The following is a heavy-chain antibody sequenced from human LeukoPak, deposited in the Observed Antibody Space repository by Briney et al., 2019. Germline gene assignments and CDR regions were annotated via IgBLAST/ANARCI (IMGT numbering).Heavy chain of an antibody. V-gene: IGHV3-20*04. CDR1: GRTFGNYG. D-gene: IGHD4-17*01. CDR2: INWNGGST. Sequence: GGSLRLSCAASGRTFGNYGMSWVRQAPGKGLEWVSGINWNGGSTGYADSVEGRFTISRDNAKNSQYLQMNSLRVEDTALYYCARAQTYGDSRLLLDYWGQGTLVTVSS. J-gene: IGHJ4*02. CDR3: ARAQTYGDSRLLLDY.